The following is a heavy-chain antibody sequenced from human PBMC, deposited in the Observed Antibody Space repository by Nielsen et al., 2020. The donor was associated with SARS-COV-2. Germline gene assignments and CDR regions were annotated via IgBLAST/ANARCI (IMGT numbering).Heavy chain of an antibody. Sequence: GESLKISCAASGFTFSSYSMNWVRQAPGKGLEWVSYISSSSSTIYYADSVKGRFTISRDNAKNSLYLQMNSLRAEDTAVYYCARGLSGGTYSLDHWGQGTLVTVSS. CDR3: ARGLSGGTYSLDH. CDR2: ISSSSSTI. D-gene: IGHD1-26*01. J-gene: IGHJ4*02. CDR1: GFTFSSYS. V-gene: IGHV3-48*01.